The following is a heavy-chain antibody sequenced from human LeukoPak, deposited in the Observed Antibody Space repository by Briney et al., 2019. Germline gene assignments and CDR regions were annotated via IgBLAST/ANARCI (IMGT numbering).Heavy chain of an antibody. J-gene: IGHJ4*02. CDR1: GFTFDDYG. D-gene: IGHD2-2*01. V-gene: IGHV3-20*04. Sequence: GGSLRLSCAASGFTFDDYGMSWVRQAPGKGLEWVSGIDWNGGSTGYADSVKGRFTISRDNAKNSLYLQMNSLRAEDTALYYCARYCSSTSCYLDWYFDYWGQGTLVTVSS. CDR3: ARYCSSTSCYLDWYFDY. CDR2: IDWNGGST.